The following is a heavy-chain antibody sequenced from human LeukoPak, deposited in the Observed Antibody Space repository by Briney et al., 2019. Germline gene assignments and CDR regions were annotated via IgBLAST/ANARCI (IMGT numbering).Heavy chain of an antibody. Sequence: GGSLRLSCAASGFTFSSYAMSWVRQAPGKGLEWVSAISGSGGSTYYADSVKGRFTISRDNSKNTLYLQMNSLRAEDTAVYYCAKPAGEFCTMGVCYPFDSGGQEPRVTVPS. CDR1: GFTFSSYA. CDR3: AKPAGEFCTMGVCYPFDS. V-gene: IGHV3-23*01. J-gene: IGHJ4*02. D-gene: IGHD2-8*01. CDR2: ISGSGGST.